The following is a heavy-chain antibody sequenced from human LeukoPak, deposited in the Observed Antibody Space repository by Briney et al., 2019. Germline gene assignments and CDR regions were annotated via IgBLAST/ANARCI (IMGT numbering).Heavy chain of an antibody. CDR3: ARGSNYYGSGSAYYYYMDV. CDR1: GGSINNFY. J-gene: IGHJ6*03. CDR2: IHASENT. D-gene: IGHD3-10*01. V-gene: IGHV4-4*07. Sequence: SETLSLTCTFSGGSINNFYWSWIRQPAGKGLEWIGRIHASENTNYNPSLKSRVTMSVDTSKNQFSLKLSSVTAADTAVYYCARGSNYYGSGSAYYYYMDVWGKGTTVTVSS.